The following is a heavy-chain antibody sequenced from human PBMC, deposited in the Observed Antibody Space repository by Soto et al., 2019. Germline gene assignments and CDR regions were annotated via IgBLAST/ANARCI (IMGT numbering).Heavy chain of an antibody. V-gene: IGHV3-11*04. Sequence: PGGSLRLSCAASGFTFSDYYMSWIRQAPGKGLEWASYISSSGSTIYYADSVKGRFTISRDNAKNSVSLQMNSLRAEDTAVYYCAREYTAWPLAYGLDVWGQGTTVTVSS. J-gene: IGHJ6*02. CDR1: GFTFSDYY. D-gene: IGHD2-2*02. CDR2: ISSSGSTI. CDR3: AREYTAWPLAYGLDV.